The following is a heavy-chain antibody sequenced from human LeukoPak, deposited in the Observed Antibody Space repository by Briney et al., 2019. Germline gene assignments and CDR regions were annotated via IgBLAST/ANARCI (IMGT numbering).Heavy chain of an antibody. CDR1: GYTFTSYD. V-gene: IGHV1-8*01. CDR3: AREEGASHHYYYYYGMDV. J-gene: IGHJ6*02. CDR2: MNPNSGNT. Sequence: ASVKVSCKDSGYTFTSYDINWVRQATGQGLEWMGWMNPNSGNTGYAQKFQGRVTMTRNTSISTAYMELSSLRSEDTAVYYCAREEGASHHYYYYYGMDVWGQGTTVTVSS.